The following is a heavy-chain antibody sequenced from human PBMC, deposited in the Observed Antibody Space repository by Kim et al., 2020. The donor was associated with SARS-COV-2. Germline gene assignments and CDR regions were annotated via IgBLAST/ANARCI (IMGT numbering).Heavy chain of an antibody. CDR1: GGSISSYY. CDR3: ARGVGSSWGYYYYGMDV. CDR2: IYYSGST. V-gene: IGHV4-59*01. Sequence: SETLSLTCTVSGGSISSYYWSWIRQPPGKGLEWIGYIYYSGSTNYNPSLKSRVTISVATSKNKFSLKLSSVTAADTAVYYCARGVGSSWGYYYYGMDVWGQGTTVTVSS. D-gene: IGHD6-13*01. J-gene: IGHJ6*02.